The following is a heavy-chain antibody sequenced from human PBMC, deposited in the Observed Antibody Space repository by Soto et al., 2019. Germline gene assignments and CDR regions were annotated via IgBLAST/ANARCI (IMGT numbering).Heavy chain of an antibody. CDR1: GGSFMGYY. D-gene: IGHD5-18*01. J-gene: IGHJ4*02. Sequence: SAPLSITGAVYGGSFMGYYWSWSRQPPGKGLEWIGEINHSGSTNYNPSLKSRVTISVDTSKNQFSLKLSSVTAADTAVYYCARAGRIQSTGYHYWGQGTLVTVSS. CDR2: INHSGST. CDR3: ARAGRIQSTGYHY. V-gene: IGHV4-34*01.